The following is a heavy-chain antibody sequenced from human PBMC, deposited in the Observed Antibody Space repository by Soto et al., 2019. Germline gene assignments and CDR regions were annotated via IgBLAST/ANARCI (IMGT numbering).Heavy chain of an antibody. V-gene: IGHV3-23*01. CDR1: GFTFSSYA. J-gene: IGHJ4*02. D-gene: IGHD3-3*01. CDR2: ISGSGGST. Sequence: GGSLRLSCAASGFTFSSYAMSWVRQAQGKGLEWVSAISGSGGSTYYADSVKGRFTISRDNSKNTLYLQMNSLRAEDTAVYYCAKSQDSQYDFWSTSYWGQGTLVTVSS. CDR3: AKSQDSQYDFWSTSY.